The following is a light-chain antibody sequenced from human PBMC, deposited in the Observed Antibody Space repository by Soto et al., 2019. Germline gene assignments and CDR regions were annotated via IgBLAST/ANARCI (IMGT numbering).Light chain of an antibody. Sequence: EIVMTQSPATLSVSPGERATLSCRASQSVRSNLAWYQQKPGQAPRLLIYGAFSRATGIPDRFSGSGSGTDFTLTISRLEPEDFAVYYCQQRSNWPTFGGGTKVDIK. J-gene: IGKJ4*01. CDR3: QQRSNWPT. CDR2: GAF. V-gene: IGKV3D-20*02. CDR1: QSVRSN.